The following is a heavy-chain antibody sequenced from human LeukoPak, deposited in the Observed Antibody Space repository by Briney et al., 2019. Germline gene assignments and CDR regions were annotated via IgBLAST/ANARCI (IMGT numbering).Heavy chain of an antibody. CDR1: GFTFSSYG. D-gene: IGHD3-10*01. CDR2: ISGSGGST. J-gene: IGHJ4*02. V-gene: IGHV3-23*01. CDR3: TKGSITIID. Sequence: QPGGSLRLSCAASGFTFSSYGMHWVRQAPGKGLEWVSAISGSGGSTYYADSVKGRFTISRDLSKNTLYLQMNSLRAEDTAIYYCTKGSITIIDWGQGTLVTVSS.